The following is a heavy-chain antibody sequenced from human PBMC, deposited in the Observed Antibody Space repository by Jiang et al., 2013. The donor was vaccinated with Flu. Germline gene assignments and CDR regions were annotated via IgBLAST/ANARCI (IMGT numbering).Heavy chain of an antibody. CDR2: INAGNGNT. D-gene: IGHD3-3*01. CDR1: GYTFTSYA. J-gene: IGHJ6*02. Sequence: GAEVKKPGASVKVSCKASGYTFTSYAMHWVRQAPGQRLEWMGWINAGNGNTKYSQKFQGRATITRDTSASTAYMELSSLRSEDTAVYYCARAPLSYYDFWSGYYTGGYYGMDVWGQGTTV. V-gene: IGHV1-3*01. CDR3: ARAPLSYYDFWSGYYTGGYYGMDV.